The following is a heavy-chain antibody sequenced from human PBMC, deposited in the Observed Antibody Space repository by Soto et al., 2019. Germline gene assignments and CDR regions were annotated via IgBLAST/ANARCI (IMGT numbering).Heavy chain of an antibody. D-gene: IGHD6-19*01. V-gene: IGHV3-30-3*01. Sequence: GGSLRLSCAASRFTFSYYAMHCIRQAPGKGLEWMAVILSDGSKQYYAESVKGRFTISRDNSKNTLYLQMNSLRVEDTAVYYCAKDLRGSSGWSDAFDIWGQGTMVTVSS. J-gene: IGHJ3*02. CDR1: RFTFSYYA. CDR3: AKDLRGSSGWSDAFDI. CDR2: ILSDGSKQ.